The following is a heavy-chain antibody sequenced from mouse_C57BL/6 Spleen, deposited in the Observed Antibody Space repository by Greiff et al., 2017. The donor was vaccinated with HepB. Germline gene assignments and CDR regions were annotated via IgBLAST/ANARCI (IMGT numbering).Heavy chain of an antibody. CDR2: IYPGDGDT. V-gene: IGHV1-80*01. D-gene: IGHD2-4*01. J-gene: IGHJ2*01. CDR1: GYAFSSYW. CDR3: ARGGYDYDSDY. Sequence: VQRVESGAELVKPGASVKISCKASGYAFSSYWMNWVKQRPGKGLEWIGQIYPGDGDTNYNGKFKGKATLTADKSSSTAYMQLSSLTSEDSAVYFCARGGYDYDSDYWGQGTTLTVSS.